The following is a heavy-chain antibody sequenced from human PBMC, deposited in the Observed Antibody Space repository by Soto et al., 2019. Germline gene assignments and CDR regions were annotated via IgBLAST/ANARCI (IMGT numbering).Heavy chain of an antibody. CDR1: GYTFTXYY. D-gene: IGHD3-9*01. V-gene: IGHV1-2*04. CDR3: ARGTYYDILTGYYNYGMEV. J-gene: IGHJ6*02. Sequence: GASVEVSCKASGYTFTXYYMHWVRQAPGQGLEWMGWINPNSGGTNYAQKFQGWVTMTRDTSISTAYMELSRLRSDDTAVYYCARGTYYDILTGYYNYGMEVWGQGTTVTVSS. CDR2: INPNSGGT.